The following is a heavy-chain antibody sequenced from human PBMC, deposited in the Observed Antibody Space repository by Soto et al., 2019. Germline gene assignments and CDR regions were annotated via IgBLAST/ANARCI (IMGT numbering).Heavy chain of an antibody. CDR3: ARDLPPYSSGTDY. Sequence: GGSLRLSCAASGFTFSNAWMNWVRQAPGKGLEWVGRIKSKTDGGTTDYAAPVKGRFTISRDDSKNTLYLQMNSLKTEDTAVYYCARDLPPYSSGTDYWGQGTLVTVSS. V-gene: IGHV3-15*07. CDR1: GFTFSNAW. J-gene: IGHJ4*02. D-gene: IGHD3-22*01. CDR2: IKSKTDGGTT.